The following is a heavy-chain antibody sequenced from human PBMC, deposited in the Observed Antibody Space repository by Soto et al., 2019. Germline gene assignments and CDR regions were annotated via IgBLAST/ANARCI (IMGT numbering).Heavy chain of an antibody. Sequence: GGSLRLSCAASGFTFSSYAMSWVRQAPGKGLEWVSAISGSGGSTYYADSVKGRFTISRDNSKNTLYLQMNSLRAEDTAVYYCAKDGLWVDTAMVPFTDLNQYYFDYWGQGTLVTVSS. CDR2: ISGSGGST. CDR1: GFTFSSYA. D-gene: IGHD5-18*01. V-gene: IGHV3-23*01. CDR3: AKDGLWVDTAMVPFTDLNQYYFDY. J-gene: IGHJ4*02.